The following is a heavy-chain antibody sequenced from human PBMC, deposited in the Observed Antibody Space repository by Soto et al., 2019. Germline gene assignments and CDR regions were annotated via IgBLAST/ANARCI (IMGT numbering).Heavy chain of an antibody. D-gene: IGHD6-19*01. CDR1: GFSLRDYAVG. J-gene: IGHJ4*02. CDR3: AHGSGWLFDY. CDR2: IYWNDNE. V-gene: IGHV2-5*01. Sequence: QITLKESGPTLVKPTQTLTLTCTFSGFSLRDYAVGVGWIRQPPGKALEWLSFIYWNDNEYYSPSQRSRLTISKDTSKNQVVLTMTNMDPVDTATYYCAHGSGWLFDYWGQGTLVTVSS.